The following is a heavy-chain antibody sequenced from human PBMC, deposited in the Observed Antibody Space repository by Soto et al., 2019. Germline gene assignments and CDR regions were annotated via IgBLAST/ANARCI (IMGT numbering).Heavy chain of an antibody. Sequence: EVQLVESGGGLVKPGGSLRLSCAASGFTFSSYSMNWVRQAPGKGLEWVSSISSSSSYIYYADSVKGRFTISRDNAKNSLYLQMNSLRAEDTAVYYCARDGGGGPTVLFDYWGQGTLVTVSS. CDR2: ISSSSSYI. V-gene: IGHV3-21*01. CDR1: GFTFSSYS. J-gene: IGHJ4*02. CDR3: ARDGGGGPTVLFDY. D-gene: IGHD2-15*01.